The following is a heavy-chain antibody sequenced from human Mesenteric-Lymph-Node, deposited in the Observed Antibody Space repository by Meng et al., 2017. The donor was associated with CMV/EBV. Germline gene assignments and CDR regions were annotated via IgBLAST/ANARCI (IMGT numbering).Heavy chain of an antibody. Sequence: GGSLRLSCAASGFTFNTYYMSWVRQAAGKGLEWVASIKQDGSQKYYVDSVEGRFTISRDNAKNSLYLQMNSLRVEDTAVYYCVRPEGNGWFRDAYWGQGTLVTVSS. CDR1: GFTFNTYY. J-gene: IGHJ4*02. CDR2: IKQDGSQK. D-gene: IGHD6-19*01. V-gene: IGHV3-7*01. CDR3: VRPEGNGWFRDAY.